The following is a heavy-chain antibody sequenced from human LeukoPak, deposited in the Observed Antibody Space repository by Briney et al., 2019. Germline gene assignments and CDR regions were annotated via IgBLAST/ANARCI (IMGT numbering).Heavy chain of an antibody. Sequence: SETLSRTCTVSGDSISSGTYYSGWIRQPPGKGLEWIGTIYYSGSTYYNPSLQSRVTISVDTSKNQFSLKLSSVTAADTAVYFCARGGTLRTFDYWGQGTLVTVSS. CDR2: IYYSGST. V-gene: IGHV4-39*01. J-gene: IGHJ4*02. CDR3: ARGGTLRTFDY. D-gene: IGHD3-16*01. CDR1: GDSISSGTYY.